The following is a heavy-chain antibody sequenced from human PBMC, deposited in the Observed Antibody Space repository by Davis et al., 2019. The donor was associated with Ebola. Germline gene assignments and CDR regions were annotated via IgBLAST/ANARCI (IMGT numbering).Heavy chain of an antibody. Sequence: SLNLSCAVSGFPFNSFAMTWVRQAPGKSLGWGLGFIALPGSTYYAESVKGGFTLSRNNTDKTFHLQMISLRGEDTATYYCAIGRPGYPYFFDNWGQGTLVTVSS. CDR3: AIGRPGYPYFFDN. J-gene: IGHJ4*02. CDR1: GFPFNSFA. V-gene: IGHV3-23*01. CDR2: FIALPGST. D-gene: IGHD3-9*01.